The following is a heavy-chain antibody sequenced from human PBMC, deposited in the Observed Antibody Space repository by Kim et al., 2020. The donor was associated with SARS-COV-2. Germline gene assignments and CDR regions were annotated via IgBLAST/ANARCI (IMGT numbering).Heavy chain of an antibody. CDR1: GYTFTGYY. CDR3: ARALPEYSYGYGWFDP. J-gene: IGHJ5*02. Sequence: ASVKVSCKASGYTFTGYYMHWVRQAPGQGLEWIGRINPNSGGTNYAQKFQGRVTMTRDTSISTAYMELSRLRSDDTAVYYCARALPEYSYGYGWFDPWGQGTLVTVSS. V-gene: IGHV1-2*06. CDR2: INPNSGGT. D-gene: IGHD5-18*01.